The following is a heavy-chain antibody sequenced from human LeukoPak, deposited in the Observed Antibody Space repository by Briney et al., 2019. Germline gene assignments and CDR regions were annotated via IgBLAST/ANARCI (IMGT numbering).Heavy chain of an antibody. Sequence: PSETLSLTCSVSGGSIGTSYWSWIRQPPGKGLEWIGYIYYSGSTNYNPSLKSRVTISVDTSKNQFSLKLSSVTAADTAVYYCATNIAAAGTRGASRGAFDIWGQGTMVTVSS. CDR3: ATNIAAAGTRGASRGAFDI. CDR1: GGSIGTSY. D-gene: IGHD6-13*01. CDR2: IYYSGST. J-gene: IGHJ3*02. V-gene: IGHV4-59*01.